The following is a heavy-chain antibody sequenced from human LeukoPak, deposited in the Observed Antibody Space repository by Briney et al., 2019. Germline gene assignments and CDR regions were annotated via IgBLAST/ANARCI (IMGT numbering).Heavy chain of an antibody. J-gene: IGHJ4*02. CDR3: TREVWYDALSFDY. CDR1: GFTFSTYA. D-gene: IGHD2-15*01. V-gene: IGHV3-30-3*01. Sequence: GGSLRLSCAASGFTFSTYAMHWVRQAPGKGLEWVAVISYDGSHKYYADSVKGRFTISRNNSKNMLELQMNSLTTEDTAVYYCTREVWYDALSFDYWGQGTLVSVSS. CDR2: ISYDGSHK.